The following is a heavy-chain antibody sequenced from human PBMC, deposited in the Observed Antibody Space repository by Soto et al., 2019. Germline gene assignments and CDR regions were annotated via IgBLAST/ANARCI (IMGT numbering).Heavy chain of an antibody. CDR2: INGDGGST. D-gene: IGHD2-21*01. CDR3: AASKGGASSQADAFDI. V-gene: IGHV3-74*01. Sequence: EVQLVESGGGLVQPGGSLRLSCAASGFTFSSHWMHWVREAPGKGLVWVSRINGDGGSTTYAESVKGRFTVSRDNAKNTLYLQMKRLRVEDMAVYYCAASKGGASSQADAFDIWGEGTMVTVSS. J-gene: IGHJ3*02. CDR1: GFTFSSHW.